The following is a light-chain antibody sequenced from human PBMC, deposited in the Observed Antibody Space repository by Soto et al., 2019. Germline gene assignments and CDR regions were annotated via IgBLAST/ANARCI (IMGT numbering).Light chain of an antibody. V-gene: IGLV2-14*01. J-gene: IGLJ3*02. CDR2: EVT. Sequence: QSALTQPASVSGSPGQSITISCTGTSSDVGGYNYVSWYQQHPGKAPKLMVYEVTNRPSGVSIRFSGSKSGNTASLTISGLQAEDEADYYCSSYTTSSNTWVFGAGTKVTVL. CDR1: SSDVGGYNY. CDR3: SSYTTSSNTWV.